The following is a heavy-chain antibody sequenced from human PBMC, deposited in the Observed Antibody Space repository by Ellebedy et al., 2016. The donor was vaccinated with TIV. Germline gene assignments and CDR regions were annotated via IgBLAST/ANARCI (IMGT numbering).Heavy chain of an antibody. CDR1: GFTFSSYA. D-gene: IGHD6-13*01. CDR2: ISGGGDTT. CDR3: AKGRKLVRSSSLDY. Sequence: GESLKISCAASGFTFSSYAMNWIRQAPGKGLEWVSVISGGGDTTSYADSVKGRFTISRENSKNMLFLQMNSLRAEDTAVYYCAKGRKLVRSSSLDYWGQGTLVTVSS. J-gene: IGHJ4*02. V-gene: IGHV3-23*01.